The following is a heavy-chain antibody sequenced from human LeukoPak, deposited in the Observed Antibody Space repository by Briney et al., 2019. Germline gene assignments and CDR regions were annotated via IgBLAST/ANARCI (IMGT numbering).Heavy chain of an antibody. CDR1: GFIFSNYW. CDR3: ATSYDNSGRDY. V-gene: IGHV3-7*01. Sequence: GGSLRLSCEGSGFIFSNYWMSWVRQAPGKGLEWVANIQQHGSETYYGDSVKGRFTISRDNAKNSLYLQMNSLRAEDTAVYYCATSYDNSGRDYWGQGTLVTVSS. D-gene: IGHD3-22*01. CDR2: IQQHGSET. J-gene: IGHJ4*02.